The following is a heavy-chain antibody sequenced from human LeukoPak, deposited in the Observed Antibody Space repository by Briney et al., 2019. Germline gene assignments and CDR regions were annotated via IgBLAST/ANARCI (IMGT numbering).Heavy chain of an antibody. V-gene: IGHV3-74*01. CDR3: ARDGGGYYWGYYFDY. Sequence: GSLRLSCAASRFTFSSYWMHWVRQAPGKGLVWVSRINGDGSSTSYADSVKGRFTVSRDNSKNTLYLQMNSLRAEDTAVYYCARDGGGYYWGYYFDYWGQGTLVTVSS. CDR2: INGDGSST. CDR1: RFTFSSYW. J-gene: IGHJ4*02. D-gene: IGHD3-3*01.